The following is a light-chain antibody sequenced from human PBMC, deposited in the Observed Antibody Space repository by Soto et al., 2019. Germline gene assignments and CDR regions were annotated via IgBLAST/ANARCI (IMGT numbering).Light chain of an antibody. V-gene: IGLV2-14*01. CDR1: SSDIGAYKY. J-gene: IGLJ3*02. Sequence: QSALTQPASVSGSPGQPITISCSGTSSDIGAYKYVSWYRQHPGKVPKLMIYEVNNRPSGVSDRFSGSKSGNTASLTISGLQAEDEADYYCSSYTGDNTWMFGGGTKLTVL. CDR2: EVN. CDR3: SSYTGDNTWM.